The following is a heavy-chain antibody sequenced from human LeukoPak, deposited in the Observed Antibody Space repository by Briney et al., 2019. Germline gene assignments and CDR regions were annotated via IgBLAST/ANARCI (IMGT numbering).Heavy chain of an antibody. J-gene: IGHJ3*02. V-gene: IGHV4-59*01. CDR2: IYYSGST. CDR1: GGSISSYY. D-gene: IGHD3-22*01. CDR3: ARDTVTLIVNHAFDI. Sequence: SETLSLTCTVSGGSISSYYWSWIRQPPGKGLEWIGYIYYSGSTNYNPSLKSRVTISLDTSKNQFSLKLSSVTAADTAVYYCARDTVTLIVNHAFDIWGQGTMVTVSS.